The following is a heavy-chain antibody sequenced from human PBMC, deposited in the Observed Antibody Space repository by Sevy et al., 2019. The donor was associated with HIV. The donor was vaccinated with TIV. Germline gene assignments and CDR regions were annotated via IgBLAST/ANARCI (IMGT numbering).Heavy chain of an antibody. CDR3: ARSYYGSGSYYNANYYYYYGMDV. CDR1: GFTLSDYY. D-gene: IGHD3-10*01. J-gene: IGHJ6*02. V-gene: IGHV3-11*01. CDR2: ISSSGSTI. Sequence: GGSLRLSCAASGFTLSDYYMSWIRQAPGKGLEWVSYISSSGSTIYYAHSVKGRFTISRDNAKNSLYLQMNSLGAEDTAVYYCARSYYGSGSYYNANYYYYYGMDVWGQGTTVTVSS.